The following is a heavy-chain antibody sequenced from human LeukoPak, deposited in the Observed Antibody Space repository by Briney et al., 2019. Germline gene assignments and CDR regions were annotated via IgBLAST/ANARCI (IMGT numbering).Heavy chain of an antibody. Sequence: GGSLRLSCAASGFTFSSYGMHWVRQAPGKGLEWVAFIRYDGSNKYYADSVKGRFTISRDNSKNTLYPQMNSLRAEDTAVYYCAKAARIAVAGHFDYWGQGTLVTVSS. V-gene: IGHV3-30*02. CDR2: IRYDGSNK. CDR3: AKAARIAVAGHFDY. CDR1: GFTFSSYG. J-gene: IGHJ4*02. D-gene: IGHD6-19*01.